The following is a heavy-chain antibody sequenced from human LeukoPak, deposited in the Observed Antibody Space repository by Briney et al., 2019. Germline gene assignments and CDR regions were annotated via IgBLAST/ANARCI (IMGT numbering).Heavy chain of an antibody. CDR3: AGPYSDY. D-gene: IGHD2-21*01. V-gene: IGHV4-4*02. CDR2: IYHSGST. Sequence: SETLSLTCTVSGGSISSSNWWSWVRQPPGKGLEWIGEIYHSGSTNYNPSLKSRVTISVDTSKNQFSLRLSSVTAADTAVYYCAGPYSDYWGQGTLVTVSS. J-gene: IGHJ4*02. CDR1: GGSISSSNW.